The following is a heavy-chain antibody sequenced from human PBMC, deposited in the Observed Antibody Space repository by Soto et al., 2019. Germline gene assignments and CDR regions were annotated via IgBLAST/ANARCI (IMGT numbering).Heavy chain of an antibody. J-gene: IGHJ5*02. CDR1: GGTFSSYA. Sequence: SAKVSCKASGGTFSSYAISWVRQAPGQGLEWMGGIIPIFGTANYAQKFQGRVTITADESTSTAYMELSSLRSEDTAVYYCARGSKDIVVVVAATGWFDPWGQGTLVTVSS. V-gene: IGHV1-69*13. D-gene: IGHD2-15*01. CDR3: ARGSKDIVVVVAATGWFDP. CDR2: IIPIFGTA.